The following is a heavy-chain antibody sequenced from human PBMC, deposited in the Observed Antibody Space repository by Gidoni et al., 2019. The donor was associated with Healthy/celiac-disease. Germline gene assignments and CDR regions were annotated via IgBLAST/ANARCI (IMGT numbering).Heavy chain of an antibody. CDR1: GGTFRSYA. D-gene: IGHD6-13*01. CDR2: IIPIFGTA. Sequence: QVPLFQSGAEVKKPGSSVTFSCKASGGTFRSYAIRWVRQAPGQGLEWRGGIIPIFGTANYAQKFQGRVTITADESTSTAYMELSSLRSEDTAVYYCARGWWSSSWYPDPAEYFQHWGQGTLVTVSS. J-gene: IGHJ1*01. V-gene: IGHV1-69*01. CDR3: ARGWWSSSWYPDPAEYFQH.